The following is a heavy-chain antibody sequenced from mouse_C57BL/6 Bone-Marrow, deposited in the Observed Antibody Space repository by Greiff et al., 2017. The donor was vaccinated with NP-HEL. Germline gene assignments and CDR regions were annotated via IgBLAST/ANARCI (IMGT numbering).Heavy chain of an antibody. J-gene: IGHJ2*01. CDR3: ARGDYDS. D-gene: IGHD2-4*01. Sequence: QVQLKQPGAELVMPGASVKLSCKASGYTFTSYWMHWVKQRPGQGLAWIGEIDPSDSYTNYNQKFKGKSTLTVDKSSSTAYMQLSSLTSEDSAVYYCARGDYDSWGQGTTLTVSS. V-gene: IGHV1-69*01. CDR1: GYTFTSYW. CDR2: IDPSDSYT.